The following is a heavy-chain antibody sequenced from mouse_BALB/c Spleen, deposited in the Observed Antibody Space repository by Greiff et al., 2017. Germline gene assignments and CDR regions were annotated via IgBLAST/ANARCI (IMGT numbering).Heavy chain of an antibody. Sequence: VMLVESGAELVRPGTSVKISCKASGYTFTNYWLGWVKQRPGHGLEWIGDIYPGGGYTNYNEKFKGKATLTADTSSSTAYMQLSSLTSEDSAVYFCARATYDGYAMDYWGQGTSVTVSS. V-gene: IGHV1-63*02. CDR3: ARATYDGYAMDY. J-gene: IGHJ4*01. CDR2: IYPGGGYT. CDR1: GYTFTNYW. D-gene: IGHD2-12*01.